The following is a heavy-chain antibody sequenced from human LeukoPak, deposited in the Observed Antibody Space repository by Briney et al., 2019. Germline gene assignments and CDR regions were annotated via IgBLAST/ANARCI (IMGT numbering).Heavy chain of an antibody. D-gene: IGHD3-22*01. J-gene: IGHJ4*02. Sequence: PGGSLRLSCAASGFTFSRYSMTWVRQAPGKGLEWISFISSSRSTTYYADSVKGRCTISRDNGKNSMYLQMHSLRAEDTAVYYCARGVGNYRYYFDYWGQGTLVTVSS. V-gene: IGHV3-48*01. CDR1: GFTFSRYS. CDR3: ARGVGNYRYYFDY. CDR2: ISSSRSTT.